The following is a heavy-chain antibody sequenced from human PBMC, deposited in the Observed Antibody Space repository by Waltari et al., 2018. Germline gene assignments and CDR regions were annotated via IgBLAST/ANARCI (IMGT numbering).Heavy chain of an antibody. J-gene: IGHJ4*02. CDR2: IYPSGST. V-gene: IGHV4-4*07. Sequence: VQLQESGPGLVKPSETLSLTCTVSGGSITSYYWNWIRQPAGKGLEWIGRIYPSGSTIYNPSLMSRVTVSVDTSKNQISLKLSSVTAADTAVYFCASDDDYCSGTTCRRQDYWGQGTRVTVSS. CDR1: GGSITSYY. D-gene: IGHD2-15*01. CDR3: ASDDDYCSGTTCRRQDY.